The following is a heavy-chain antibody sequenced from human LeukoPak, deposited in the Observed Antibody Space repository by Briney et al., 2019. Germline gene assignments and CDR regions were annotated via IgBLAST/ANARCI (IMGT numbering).Heavy chain of an antibody. CDR1: GGSFSDYF. V-gene: IGHV4-34*01. CDR3: ARVNGRRITMVRGVTGPIDY. J-gene: IGHJ4*02. D-gene: IGHD3-10*01. Sequence: SETLSLTCAVYGGSFSDYFWSWIRQPPGKGLEWIGEISHSGSTTYNPSLRSRVTISGDTSKKQFSLKLSSVTAADTAVYYCARVNGRRITMVRGVTGPIDYWGQGTLVTVSS. CDR2: ISHSGST.